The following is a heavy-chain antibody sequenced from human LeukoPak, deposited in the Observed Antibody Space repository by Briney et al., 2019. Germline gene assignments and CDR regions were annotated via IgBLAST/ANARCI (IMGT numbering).Heavy chain of an antibody. D-gene: IGHD2-2*01. CDR2: INHSGST. Sequence: PSETLSLTYAVYGGSFSGYYWSWIRQPPGKGLEWIGEINHSGSTNYNPSLKSRVTISVDTSKNQFSLKLSSVTAADTAVYYCARAPPVVVPAASFYYYYMDVWGKGTTVTVSS. CDR1: GGSFSGYY. V-gene: IGHV4-34*01. CDR3: ARAPPVVVPAASFYYYYMDV. J-gene: IGHJ6*03.